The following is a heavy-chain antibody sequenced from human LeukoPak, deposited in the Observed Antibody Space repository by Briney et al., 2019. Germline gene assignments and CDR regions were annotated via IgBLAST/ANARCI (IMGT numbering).Heavy chain of an antibody. D-gene: IGHD5-24*01. J-gene: IGHJ5*01. CDR1: GGTFSTYA. Sequence: SVKVSCKASGGTFSTYAISWVRQAPGQGLEWMGRIIPIFGSANYAQKLQGRVTITPDKSTSPAYMELSSLSSEDTAMYYCAREGRDAYDFDSWGQGTLVTVSS. V-gene: IGHV1-69*06. CDR3: AREGRDAYDFDS. CDR2: IIPIFGSA.